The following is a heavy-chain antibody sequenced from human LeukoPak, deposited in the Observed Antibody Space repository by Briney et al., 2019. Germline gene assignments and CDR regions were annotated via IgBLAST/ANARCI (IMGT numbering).Heavy chain of an antibody. V-gene: IGHV4-59*01. D-gene: IGHD2-15*01. CDR2: IYYSGST. CDR3: ARATGRRGGSCYLCDY. Sequence: PSETLSLTCTVSGGSISSYYWSWLRQPPGKGLEWIGYIYYSGSTNYNPSLKSRVTISVDTSKNQFSLKLSSVCAADTAVYYCARATGRRGGSCYLCDYWGQGTLVAVSS. J-gene: IGHJ4*02. CDR1: GGSISSYY.